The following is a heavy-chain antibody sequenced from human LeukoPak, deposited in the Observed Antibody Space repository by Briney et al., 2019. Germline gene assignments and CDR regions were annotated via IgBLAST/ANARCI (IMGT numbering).Heavy chain of an antibody. Sequence: SQTLSLTCTVSGGSISSGDYYWSWIRQPPGTGLEWIGYIYYSGSTYYNPSLKSRVTISVDTSKNQFSLKLSSVTAADTAVYYCSCYSGLDAFDIWGQGTMVTVSS. CDR2: IYYSGST. D-gene: IGHD2-15*01. V-gene: IGHV4-30-4*01. CDR3: SCYSGLDAFDI. J-gene: IGHJ3*02. CDR1: GGSISSGDYY.